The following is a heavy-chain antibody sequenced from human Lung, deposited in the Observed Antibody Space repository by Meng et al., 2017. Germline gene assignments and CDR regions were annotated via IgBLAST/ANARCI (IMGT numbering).Heavy chain of an antibody. CDR2: INHSGST. V-gene: IGHV4-34*01. CDR3: ARGPTTMAHDFDY. D-gene: IGHD4-11*01. CDR1: GGSFSDYY. Sequence: QVQSQQWGAGLLKPSWTLSCTCVVSGGSFSDYYWSWIRQPPGKGLEWIGEINHSGSTNYNPSLESRATISVDTSQNNLSLKLSSVTAADSAVYYCARGPTTMAHDFDYWGQGTLVTVSS. J-gene: IGHJ4*02.